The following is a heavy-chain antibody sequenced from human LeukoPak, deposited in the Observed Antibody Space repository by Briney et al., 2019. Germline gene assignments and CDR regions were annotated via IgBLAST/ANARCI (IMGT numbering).Heavy chain of an antibody. CDR2: IYYSGST. J-gene: IGHJ3*02. Sequence: SETLTLTCTVSGGSISSYYWSWLRQPPGKGLEWIGYIYYSGSTNYNPSLKSRVTISVDTSKNQFSLKLSSVTAADTAVYYCARGVGVTRAFDIWGQGTMVTVSS. V-gene: IGHV4-59*01. CDR3: ARGVGVTRAFDI. D-gene: IGHD1-26*01. CDR1: GGSISSYY.